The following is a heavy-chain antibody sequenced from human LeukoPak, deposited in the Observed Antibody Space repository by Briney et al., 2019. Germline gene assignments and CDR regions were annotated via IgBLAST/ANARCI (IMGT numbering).Heavy chain of an antibody. J-gene: IGHJ5*01. D-gene: IGHD3-10*01. CDR2: IKQDGSEK. Sequence: GGSLRLSCAASGLTFRSYWMSWVRQAPGKGLEWVANIKQDGSEKFYVDSVKGRFTISRDNAKNSLYLQMNSLRVEDTAVYYCARDQGLLWFGETDSEGQGTLVTVSS. CDR3: ARDQGLLWFGETDS. V-gene: IGHV3-7*01. CDR1: GLTFRSYW.